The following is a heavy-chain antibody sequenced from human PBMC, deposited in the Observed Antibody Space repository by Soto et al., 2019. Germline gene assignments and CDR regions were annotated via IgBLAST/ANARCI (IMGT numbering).Heavy chain of an antibody. Sequence: PGGSLRLSCAASGFTFNNYGMHWVRQAPGKGLEWVVVISFDGRNTYYADSVKGRFTISRDNSKKTLYLQMTSLRAEDTAVYYCVREYCSNTSCLKWFNPCGQGTLVTVSS. CDR1: GFTFNNYG. V-gene: IGHV3-30*03. J-gene: IGHJ5*02. CDR2: ISFDGRNT. CDR3: VREYCSNTSCLKWFNP. D-gene: IGHD2-2*01.